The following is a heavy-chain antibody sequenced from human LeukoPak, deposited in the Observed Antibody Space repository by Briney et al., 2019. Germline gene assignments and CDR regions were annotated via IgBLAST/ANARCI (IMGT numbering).Heavy chain of an antibody. CDR2: ISAYNGNT. CDR3: ARALRYSGSTGGY. D-gene: IGHD1-26*01. CDR1: GYTFTSYD. J-gene: IGHJ4*02. Sequence: ASVKVSCKASGYTFTSYDINWVRQATGQGLEWMGWISAYNGNTSYAQKLQGRVTMTTDTSTSTAYMELRSLRSDDTAVYYCARALRYSGSTGGYWGQGTLVTVSS. V-gene: IGHV1-18*01.